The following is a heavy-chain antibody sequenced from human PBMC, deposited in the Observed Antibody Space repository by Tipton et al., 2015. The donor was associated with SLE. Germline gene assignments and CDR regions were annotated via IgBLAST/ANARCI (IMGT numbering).Heavy chain of an antibody. CDR2: ISHRGST. J-gene: IGHJ5*02. V-gene: IGHV4-34*01. D-gene: IGHD1-7*01. CDR3: ASIAGTTSIWFDP. CDR1: GGSFSGYY. Sequence: GSLRLSCAVYGGSFSGYYWSWIRQPPGKGLEWIGEISHRGSTSYNPSLKSRVTISVDTSKNQFSLKLSSVTAADTAVYYCASIAGTTSIWFDPWGQGTLVTVSS.